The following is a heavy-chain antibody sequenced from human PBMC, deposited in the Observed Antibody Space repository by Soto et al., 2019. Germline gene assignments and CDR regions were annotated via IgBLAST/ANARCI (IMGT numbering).Heavy chain of an antibody. CDR1: GFTFSSYA. CDR3: AKDPYCSGGSCYLYYFDY. J-gene: IGHJ4*02. CDR2: ISGSGGST. Sequence: GSLRLSCAASGFTFSSYAMSWVRQAPGKGLEWVSAISGSGGSTYYADSVKGRFTISRDNSKNTLYLQMNSLRAEDTAVYYCAKDPYCSGGSCYLYYFDYWGQGTLVTVSS. V-gene: IGHV3-23*01. D-gene: IGHD2-15*01.